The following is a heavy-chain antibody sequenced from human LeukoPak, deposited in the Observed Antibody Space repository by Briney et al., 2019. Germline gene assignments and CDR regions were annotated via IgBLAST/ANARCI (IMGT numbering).Heavy chain of an antibody. CDR3: AREGVAGTGLDY. CDR1: GYTFSIYN. Sequence: ASVKVSCKASGYTFSIYNMHWVRQAPGQGLEWMGIINPSGGTSYAQKLQGRITMTRDTSTSTMYMELSSLRSEDTAVYYCAREGVAGTGLDYWGQGTLVTVSS. J-gene: IGHJ4*02. CDR2: INPSGGT. D-gene: IGHD6-13*01. V-gene: IGHV1-46*01.